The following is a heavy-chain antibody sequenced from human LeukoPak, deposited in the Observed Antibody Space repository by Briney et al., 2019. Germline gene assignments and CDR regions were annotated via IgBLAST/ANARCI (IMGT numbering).Heavy chain of an antibody. V-gene: IGHV4-31*03. CDR2: IYYSGST. D-gene: IGHD3-10*01. Sequence: SETLSLTCTVSGGSISSGGYYWSWIRQHPGKGLEWIGYIYYSGSTYYNPSLKSRVTISVDTSKNQFSLKLSSVTAADTAVYYCARVIPNYYGSGSRFDPWGQGTLVTVSS. J-gene: IGHJ5*02. CDR3: ARVIPNYYGSGSRFDP. CDR1: GGSISSGGYY.